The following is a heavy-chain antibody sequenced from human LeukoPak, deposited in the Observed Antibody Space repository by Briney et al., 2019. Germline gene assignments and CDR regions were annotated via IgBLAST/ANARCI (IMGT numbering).Heavy chain of an antibody. CDR2: ISYDGSNK. CDR3: ARGLNTAMAAELDY. Sequence: SCKASGYTFTSYAMHWVRQAPGKGLEWVAVISYDGSNKYYADSVKGRFTISRDNSKNTLYLQMNSLRAEDTAVYYCARGLNTAMAAELDYWGQGPLVTVSS. D-gene: IGHD5-18*01. J-gene: IGHJ4*02. CDR1: GYTFTSYA. V-gene: IGHV3-30-3*01.